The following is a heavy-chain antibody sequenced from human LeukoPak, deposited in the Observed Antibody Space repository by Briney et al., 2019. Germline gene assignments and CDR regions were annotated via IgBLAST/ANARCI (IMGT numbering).Heavy chain of an antibody. CDR3: AREGSSTAAAGLDY. CDR2: IYHSGST. D-gene: IGHD6-13*01. J-gene: IGHJ4*02. CDR1: GGSISSGDYY. Sequence: SETLSLTCTVSGGSISSGDYYWSWIRQPPGKGLEWIGYIYHSGSTYYNPSLKSRVTISVDRSKNQFSLKLSSVTAADTAVYYCAREGSSTAAAGLDYWGQGTLVTVSS. V-gene: IGHV4-30-2*01.